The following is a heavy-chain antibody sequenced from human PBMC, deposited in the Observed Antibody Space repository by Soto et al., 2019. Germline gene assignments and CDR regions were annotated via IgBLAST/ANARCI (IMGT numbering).Heavy chain of an antibody. D-gene: IGHD3-22*01. V-gene: IGHV1-69*12. CDR2: IIPIFGTA. CDR1: GGTFSSYA. J-gene: IGHJ5*02. Sequence: QVQLVQSGAEVKKPGSSVKVSCKASGGTFSSYAISWVRQAPGQGLEWMGEIIPIFGTAYYAQKFQGRVTITADESTRTAYMELSSLRSEDTAVYYCARDRGPSSGYYPYWFDPWGQGTLVTVSS. CDR3: ARDRGPSSGYYPYWFDP.